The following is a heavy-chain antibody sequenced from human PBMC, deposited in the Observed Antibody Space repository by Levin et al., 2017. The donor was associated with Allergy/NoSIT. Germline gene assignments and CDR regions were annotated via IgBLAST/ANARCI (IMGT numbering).Heavy chain of an antibody. V-gene: IGHV3-21*01. CDR2: ISSSSSYI. D-gene: IGHD4-17*01. CDR3: ARGMTTVTTGSRAAVY. CDR1: GFTFSSYS. J-gene: IGHJ4*02. Sequence: GGSLRLSCAASGFTFSSYSMNWVRQAPGKGLEWVSSISSSSSYIYYADSVKGRFTISRDNAKNSLYLQMNSLRAEDTAVYYCARGMTTVTTGSRAAVYWGQGTLVTVSS.